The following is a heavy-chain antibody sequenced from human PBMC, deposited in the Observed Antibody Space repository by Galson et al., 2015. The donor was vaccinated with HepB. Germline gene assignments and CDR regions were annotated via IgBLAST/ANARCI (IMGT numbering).Heavy chain of an antibody. Sequence: TLSLTCTVSGGSISSGDYYWSWIRQPPGKGLEWIGYIYYSGSTYYNPSLKSRVTISVDTSKNQFSLKLSSVTAADTAVYYCARDSMTTVTGGMDVWGQGTTVTVSS. J-gene: IGHJ6*02. CDR3: ARDSMTTVTGGMDV. CDR1: GGSISSGDYY. D-gene: IGHD4-11*01. CDR2: IYYSGST. V-gene: IGHV4-30-4*01.